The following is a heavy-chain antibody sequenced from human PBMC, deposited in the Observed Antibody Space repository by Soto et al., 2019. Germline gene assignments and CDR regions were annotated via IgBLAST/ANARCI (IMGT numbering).Heavy chain of an antibody. D-gene: IGHD1-26*01. CDR1: GFTFSDHY. CDR3: ARFSGSYTRGLDY. V-gene: IGHV3-72*01. Sequence: EVQLVESGGGLVQPGGSLRLSCAASGFTFSDHYMDWVRQAPGKGLECVGRSRNKANSYSTEYAASVKGRFTNSRDESKNSLYLQMNSLKTEDTAVYYCARFSGSYTRGLDYWGQGTLVTVSS. CDR2: SRNKANSYST. J-gene: IGHJ4*02.